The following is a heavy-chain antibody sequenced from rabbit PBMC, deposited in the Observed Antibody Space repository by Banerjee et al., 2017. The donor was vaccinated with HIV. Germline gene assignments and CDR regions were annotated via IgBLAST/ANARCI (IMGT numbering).Heavy chain of an antibody. J-gene: IGHJ2*01. V-gene: IGHV1S45*01. CDR2: INTISGDT. D-gene: IGHD1-1*01. CDR3: ARGGVGSTGYTYAFDP. CDR1: GFSFSDKYV. Sequence: QEQLEESGGDLVKPGRSLTLTCTASGFSFSDKYVMCWVRQAPGKGLEWIGCINTISGDTVYATWAKGRFTISKASWTTVTLQMTSLTAADTATYFCARGGVGSTGYTYAFDPWGPGTLVTVS.